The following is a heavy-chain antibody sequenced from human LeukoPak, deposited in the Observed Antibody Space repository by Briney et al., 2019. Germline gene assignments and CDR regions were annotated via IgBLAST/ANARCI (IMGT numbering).Heavy chain of an antibody. CDR2: INPNSGGT. J-gene: IGHJ5*02. CDR1: GYTFTGYY. V-gene: IGHV1-2*04. Sequence: ASVKVSCKASGYTFTGYYMHCVRQAPGQGLEWMGWINPNSGGTNYAQKFQGWVTMTRDTSISTAYMELSRLRADDTAVYYCARALPRRAAAGIGGTYNWFDPWGQGTLVTVSS. D-gene: IGHD6-13*01. CDR3: ARALPRRAAAGIGGTYNWFDP.